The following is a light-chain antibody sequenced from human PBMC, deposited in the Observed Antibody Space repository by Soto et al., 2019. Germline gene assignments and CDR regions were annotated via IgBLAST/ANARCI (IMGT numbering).Light chain of an antibody. Sequence: DIQMTQSPSSLSASAGDRVTITCRASQSISSYLNWFQQTPGKAPKLLIYTASNLQSGVPSRFSGSGSGTEFTLTITSLQPEDVAIYFCQQSYRIPITFGQGTRLEIK. CDR2: TAS. CDR3: QQSYRIPIT. J-gene: IGKJ5*01. CDR1: QSISSY. V-gene: IGKV1-39*01.